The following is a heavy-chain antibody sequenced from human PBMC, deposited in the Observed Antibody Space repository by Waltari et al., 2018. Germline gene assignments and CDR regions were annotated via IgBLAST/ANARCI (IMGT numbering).Heavy chain of an antibody. CDR3: ARFGPISPLED. D-gene: IGHD3-3*01. J-gene: IGHJ4*02. CDR2: IYSSGRT. CDR1: GTSIAGSPFY. Sequence: QTQLQESGPGLVKASETVSLNCSVTGTSIAGSPFYWGWIRQPPGRGLEWLGTIYSSGRTTYNPSLKSRVTMSIHTTTNQFSLKLTSVTAADTAFYFCARFGPISPLEDWGRGTLITVSS. V-gene: IGHV4-39*01.